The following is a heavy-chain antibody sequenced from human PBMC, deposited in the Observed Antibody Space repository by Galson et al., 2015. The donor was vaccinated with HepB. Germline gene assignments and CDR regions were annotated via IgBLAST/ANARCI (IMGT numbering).Heavy chain of an antibody. CDR3: AKAAGWFDP. V-gene: IGHV3-11*01. Sequence: SLRLSCAVSGFSFSKFYMTWIRQAPGKGLEWISYISDSGTTTYYADSLKGRFTVFRDNAKKSLYLQMNSLRAEDTAVYYCAKAAGWFDPLGQGTLVTVSS. CDR2: ISDSGTTT. CDR1: GFSFSKFY. J-gene: IGHJ5*02.